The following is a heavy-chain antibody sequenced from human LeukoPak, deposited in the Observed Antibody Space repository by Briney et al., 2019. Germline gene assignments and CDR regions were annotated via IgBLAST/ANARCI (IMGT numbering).Heavy chain of an antibody. CDR1: GSTFSSYG. Sequence: GGSLRLSCAASGSTFSSYGMHWVRQAPGKGLEWVAFIRYDGSNKYYADSVKGRFTISRDNSKNTLYLQMNSLRAEDTAVYYCAKEPPSIAAAGYYFDYWGQGTLVTVSS. V-gene: IGHV3-30*02. J-gene: IGHJ4*02. D-gene: IGHD6-13*01. CDR2: IRYDGSNK. CDR3: AKEPPSIAAAGYYFDY.